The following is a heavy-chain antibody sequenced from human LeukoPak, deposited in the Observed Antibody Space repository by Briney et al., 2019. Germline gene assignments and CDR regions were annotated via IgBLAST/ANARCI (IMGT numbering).Heavy chain of an antibody. Sequence: ASVKVPCKASGYTFTSYGISWVRQAPGQGLEWMGWISAYNGNTNYAQKLQGRVTMTTDTSTSTAYMELRSLRSDDTAVYYCARVMTPRYYFDYWGQGTLVTVSS. V-gene: IGHV1-18*01. CDR1: GYTFTSYG. CDR2: ISAYNGNT. CDR3: ARVMTPRYYFDY. J-gene: IGHJ4*02.